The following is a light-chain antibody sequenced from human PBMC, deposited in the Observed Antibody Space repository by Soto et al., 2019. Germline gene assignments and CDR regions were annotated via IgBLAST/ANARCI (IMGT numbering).Light chain of an antibody. J-gene: IGLJ2*01. CDR2: DNN. CDR3: GTWDSRLSAVV. CDR1: SSNIGNNY. Sequence: QSVLTQPPSVSAAPGQKVTISCSGSSSNIGNNYVSWYQQFPGTAPKLLIYDNNKRPSGIPDRFSGSKSGTSATLGITGLQTGDEADYYCGTWDSRLSAVVFGGGTQLTVL. V-gene: IGLV1-51*01.